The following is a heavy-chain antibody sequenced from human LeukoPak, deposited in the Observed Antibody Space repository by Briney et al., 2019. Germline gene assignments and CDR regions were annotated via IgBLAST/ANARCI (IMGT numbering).Heavy chain of an antibody. CDR2: INPNSGGT. V-gene: IGHV1-2*02. CDR1: GYTFTGYY. D-gene: IGHD3-22*01. J-gene: IGHJ6*02. CDR3: AREYYDSPYYYGMDV. Sequence: PSASVTVSCKASGYTFTGYYMHWVRQAPGQGLEWMGWINPNSGGTNYAQKLQGRVTMTRDTSISTAYMELSRLRSDDTAVYYCAREYYDSPYYYGMDVWGQGTTVTVSS.